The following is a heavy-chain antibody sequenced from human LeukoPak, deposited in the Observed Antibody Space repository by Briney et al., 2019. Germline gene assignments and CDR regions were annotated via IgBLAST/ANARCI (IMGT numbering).Heavy chain of an antibody. Sequence: ASVKVSCKASGYTFTSYGISWVRQAPGQGLEWMGWISAYNGNTNYAQKLQGRVTMTTDTSTSTAYMELRSLRSDDTAVYYCARGDSYYYDSSGYSLRDWGQGTLVTVSS. V-gene: IGHV1-18*01. J-gene: IGHJ4*02. D-gene: IGHD3-22*01. CDR3: ARGDSYYYDSSGYSLRD. CDR2: ISAYNGNT. CDR1: GYTFTSYG.